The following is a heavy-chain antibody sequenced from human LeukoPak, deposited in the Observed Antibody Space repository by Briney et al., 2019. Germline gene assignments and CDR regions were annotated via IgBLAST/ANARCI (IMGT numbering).Heavy chain of an antibody. V-gene: IGHV1-2*02. CDR2: INPNSGGT. CDR1: GYTFTGYY. Sequence: WASVKVSCKASGYTFTGYYMHWVRQAPGQGLEWMGWINPNSGGTNYAQKFQGRVTITTDESTSTAYMELSSLRSEDTAVYYCAGGITIFGVVIRPRDYYYMDVWGKGTTVTVSS. CDR3: AGGITIFGVVIRPRDYYYMDV. J-gene: IGHJ6*03. D-gene: IGHD3-3*01.